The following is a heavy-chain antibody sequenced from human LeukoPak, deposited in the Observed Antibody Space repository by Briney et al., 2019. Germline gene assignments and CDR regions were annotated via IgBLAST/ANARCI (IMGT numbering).Heavy chain of an antibody. CDR3: ARAYSSSWYWFDP. Sequence: SVKVSCKASGGTFSSYAISWVRQAPGQGLEWMGGIIPIFGTANYAQKFQGRVTITTDESTSTAYMELSSLRSDDTAVYYCARAYSSSWYWFDPWGQGTLVTVSS. CDR2: IIPIFGTA. J-gene: IGHJ5*02. CDR1: GGTFSSYA. D-gene: IGHD6-13*01. V-gene: IGHV1-69*05.